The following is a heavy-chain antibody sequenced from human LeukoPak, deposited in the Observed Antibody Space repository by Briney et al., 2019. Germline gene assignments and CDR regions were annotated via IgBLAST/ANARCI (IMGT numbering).Heavy chain of an antibody. J-gene: IGHJ4*02. V-gene: IGHV3-66*01. CDR1: GFTVSSNY. D-gene: IGHD4/OR15-4a*01. CDR3: AKDAKYVFFDY. CDR2: IYSGGST. Sequence: GGSLRLSCAASGFTVSSNYMSWVRQAPGKGLEWVSVIYSGGSTYYADSVKGRFTISRDNSKNTLYLQMSSLRAEDTAVYYCAKDAKYVFFDYWGQGTLVTVSS.